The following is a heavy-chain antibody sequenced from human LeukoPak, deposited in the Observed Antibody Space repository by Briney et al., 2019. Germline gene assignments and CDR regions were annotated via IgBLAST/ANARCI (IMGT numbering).Heavy chain of an antibody. CDR1: GGSISSYY. J-gene: IGHJ4*02. D-gene: IGHD3-22*01. Sequence: TSETLSLTCTVSGGSISSYYWSWIRQPPGKGLEWIGYIYYSGSTNYNPSLKSRVTISVDTSKNQFSLKLSSVTAADTAVCYCARHGYDSSGYYWGAGDYWGQGTLVTVSS. V-gene: IGHV4-59*08. CDR2: IYYSGST. CDR3: ARHGYDSSGYYWGAGDY.